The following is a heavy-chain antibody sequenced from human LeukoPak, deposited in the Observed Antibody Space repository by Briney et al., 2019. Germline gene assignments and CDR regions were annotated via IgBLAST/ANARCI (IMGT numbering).Heavy chain of an antibody. Sequence: SETLSLTCTVPGGSISSSSYYWGRIRQPPGKGLEWIGSIYYSGSTYYNPSLKSRVTISIDTSKNQFSLKLSSVTASDTAVYYCARHQWVPAFDIWGQGTMVTVSS. CDR2: IYYSGST. CDR1: GGSISSSSYY. J-gene: IGHJ3*02. D-gene: IGHD1-26*01. V-gene: IGHV4-39*01. CDR3: ARHQWVPAFDI.